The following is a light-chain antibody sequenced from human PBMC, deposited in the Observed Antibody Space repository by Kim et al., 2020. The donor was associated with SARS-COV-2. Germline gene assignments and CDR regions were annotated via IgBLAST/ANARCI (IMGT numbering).Light chain of an antibody. CDR2: QDT. CDR1: NLGDKY. J-gene: IGLJ2*01. V-gene: IGLV3-1*01. CDR3: QARDSSTAV. Sequence: SYELTQPPSVSVSPGQTARITCSGRNLGDKYVCWYQQKPGRSPVLLIYQDTKRPSGIPERFSGSNSGDTATLTISGTQAMDEADYYCQARDSSTAVFGGG.